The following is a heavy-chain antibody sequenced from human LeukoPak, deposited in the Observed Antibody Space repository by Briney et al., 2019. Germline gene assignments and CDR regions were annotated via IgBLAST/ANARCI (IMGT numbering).Heavy chain of an antibody. J-gene: IGHJ5*02. CDR2: IYSGGST. D-gene: IGHD1-26*01. V-gene: IGHV3-66*01. CDR3: ARGVGGGINWFDP. CDR1: GFTVSSNY. Sequence: GGSLRLSCAASGFTVSSNYMSWVRQAPGKGLEWVSVIYSGGSTYYADSVKGRFTISRDNSKNTLYLQMNGLRAEDTAVYYCARGVGGGINWFDPWGQGTLVTVSS.